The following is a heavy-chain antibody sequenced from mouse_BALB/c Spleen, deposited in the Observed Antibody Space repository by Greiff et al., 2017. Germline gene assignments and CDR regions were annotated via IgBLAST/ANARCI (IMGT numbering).Heavy chain of an antibody. J-gene: IGHJ4*01. D-gene: IGHD3-1*01. CDR3: GGLGEAMDY. V-gene: IGHV3-6*02. CDR1: GYSITSGYY. Sequence: EVQLQQSGPGLVKPSQSLSLTCSVTGYSITSGYYWNWIRQFPGNKLEWMGYISYDGSNNYNPSLKNRISITRDTSKNQFFLKLNSVTTEDTATYYCGGLGEAMDYWGQGTSVTVSS. CDR2: ISYDGSN.